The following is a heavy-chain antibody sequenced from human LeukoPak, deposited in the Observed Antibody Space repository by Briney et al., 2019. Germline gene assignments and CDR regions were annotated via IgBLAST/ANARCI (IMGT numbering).Heavy chain of an antibody. J-gene: IGHJ6*04. D-gene: IGHD2-8*02. V-gene: IGHV4-59*01. CDR2: IYYSGST. CDR1: GGSISSYY. Sequence: SQTLSLTCTVSGGSISSYYWSWIRQPPGKGLEWIGYIYYSGSTTYNPSLKSRVTISVDTSKNQFSLRLISVTAADTAMYYCARENLVPASGSPHSFYYGMDVWGKGTTVTVSS. CDR3: ARENLVPASGSPHSFYYGMDV.